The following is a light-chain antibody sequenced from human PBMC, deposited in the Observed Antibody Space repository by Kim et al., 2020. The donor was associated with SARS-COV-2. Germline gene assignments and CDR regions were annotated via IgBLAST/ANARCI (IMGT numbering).Light chain of an antibody. Sequence: EIVLTQSPGTLSLSPGERATLSCRASQSVSSTYLAWYQQKPGQAPRLLIYGASSRATGIPDRFSGSGSGTDVTLTISRLDPEDFAVYYCQQYGISPYTFGQGTKLEI. CDR1: QSVSSTY. V-gene: IGKV3-20*01. CDR3: QQYGISPYT. CDR2: GAS. J-gene: IGKJ2*01.